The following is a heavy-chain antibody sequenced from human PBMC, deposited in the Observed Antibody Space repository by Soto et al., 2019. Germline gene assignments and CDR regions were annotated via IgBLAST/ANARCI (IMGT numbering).Heavy chain of an antibody. D-gene: IGHD1-7*01. Sequence: EVQLVESGGGLVQPGGSLRLSCAASGFTFSSYEMNWVRQAPGKGLEWLSYISSSGSTIYYADSVKGRFTISRDNAKNALYLQMNSLRAEDTAVYYCARAGTTQYYYYGMDVWGQGTTVTVSS. CDR3: ARAGTTQYYYYGMDV. CDR2: ISSSGSTI. CDR1: GFTFSSYE. V-gene: IGHV3-48*03. J-gene: IGHJ6*02.